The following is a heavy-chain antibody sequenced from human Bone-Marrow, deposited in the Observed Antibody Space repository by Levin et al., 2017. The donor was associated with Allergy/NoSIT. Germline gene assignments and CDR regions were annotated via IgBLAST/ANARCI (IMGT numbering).Heavy chain of an antibody. J-gene: IGHJ5*02. Sequence: PGGSLRLSCVASGFSFNGYTMNWVRQAPGKGLEWVATITSSNFFIYYSDSVKGRFTVSRDNGKNSLFLQMNSLRAEDTAVYYCARDGRWNDDNRGYRTGNWFDPWGQGTLVTVSS. D-gene: IGHD3-22*01. V-gene: IGHV3-21*01. CDR1: GFSFNGYT. CDR3: ARDGRWNDDNRGYRTGNWFDP. CDR2: ITSSNFFI.